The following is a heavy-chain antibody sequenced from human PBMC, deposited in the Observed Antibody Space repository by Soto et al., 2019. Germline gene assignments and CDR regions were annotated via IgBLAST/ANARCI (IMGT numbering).Heavy chain of an antibody. J-gene: IGHJ4*02. Sequence: QVQLVQSGAEVKKPGSSVKVSCKASGGTFSSYAISWVRQAPGHGLEWMGGIIPIFGTAKYAQKFQGRVTLTADESTSTAYMELSSLRSEDTAVYYCASLLRGYSGTGDYWGQGTLVTVSS. CDR2: IIPIFGTA. D-gene: IGHD5-12*01. CDR3: ASLLRGYSGTGDY. CDR1: GGTFSSYA. V-gene: IGHV1-69*12.